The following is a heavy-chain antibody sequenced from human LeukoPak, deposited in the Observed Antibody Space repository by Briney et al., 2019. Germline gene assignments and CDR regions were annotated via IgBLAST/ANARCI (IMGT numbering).Heavy chain of an antibody. D-gene: IGHD3-10*01. CDR2: IYYSGST. J-gene: IGHJ4*02. Sequence: PSETLSLTCTVSGDSISCYHWNWVRQPPGKGLEWIGYIYYSGSTNCNPSLKSRVTISIDTSKNQFSLKLRSVTAADTAVYYCAREVPIVRGLRWDYWGQGTLVTVSS. CDR3: AREVPIVRGLRWDY. CDR1: GDSISCYH. V-gene: IGHV4-59*01.